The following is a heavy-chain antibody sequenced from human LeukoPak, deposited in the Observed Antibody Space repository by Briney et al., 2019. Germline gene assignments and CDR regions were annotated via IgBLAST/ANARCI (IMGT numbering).Heavy chain of an antibody. D-gene: IGHD1-26*01. CDR1: GFTFSSYS. V-gene: IGHV3-48*01. CDR3: ARDGSYSDY. CDR2: ISSSSSTI. Sequence: PGGSLRLSCAASGFTFSSYSMNWVRQAPGKGLEWVSYISSSSSTIYYADSVKGRFTISRDNAKNSLYLQMNSLRAEDTAVYYCARDGSYSDYWGQGTLVTVSS. J-gene: IGHJ4*02.